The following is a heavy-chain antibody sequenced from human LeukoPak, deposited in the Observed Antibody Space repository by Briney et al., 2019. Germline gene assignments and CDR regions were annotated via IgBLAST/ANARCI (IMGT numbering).Heavy chain of an antibody. CDR3: AREKGSDDY. V-gene: IGHV4-4*08. J-gene: IGHJ4*02. CDR1: GGSISSYY. D-gene: IGHD2-15*01. CDR2: IYTSGST. Sequence: SETLSLTCTVSGGSISSYYWTWIRQPPGKGLEWIGYIYTSGSTNYNPSLKSRVAISVDTSKNQFSLKLSSVTAADTAVYYCAREKGSDDYWGQGTLVTVSS.